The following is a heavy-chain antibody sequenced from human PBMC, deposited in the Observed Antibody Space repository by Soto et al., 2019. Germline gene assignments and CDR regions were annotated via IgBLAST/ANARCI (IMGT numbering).Heavy chain of an antibody. V-gene: IGHV4-39*01. CDR2: IYYSGST. CDR3: ARHDWAKPFDY. Sequence: SETLSLTCPVSGGSIRSSSYYWGWIRQPPGKGLEWIGSIYYSGSTYYNPSLKSRVTISVDTSKNQFSLKLSSVTAADTAVYYCARHDWAKPFDYWGQGTLVTVSS. J-gene: IGHJ4*02. D-gene: IGHD3-9*01. CDR1: GGSIRSSSYY.